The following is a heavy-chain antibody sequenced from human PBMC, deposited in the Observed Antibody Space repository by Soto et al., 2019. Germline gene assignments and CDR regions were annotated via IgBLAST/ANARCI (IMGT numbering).Heavy chain of an antibody. CDR1: GGSISSSSYY. Sequence: SETLSLTCTVSGGSISSSSYYWGWIRQPPGKGLEWIGSIYYSGSTYYNPSLKSRVTISVDTSKNQFSLKLSSVTAADTAVYYCARHRATMVRDPDAFDIWGQGTMVTVS. V-gene: IGHV4-39*01. CDR3: ARHRATMVRDPDAFDI. D-gene: IGHD3-10*01. CDR2: IYYSGST. J-gene: IGHJ3*02.